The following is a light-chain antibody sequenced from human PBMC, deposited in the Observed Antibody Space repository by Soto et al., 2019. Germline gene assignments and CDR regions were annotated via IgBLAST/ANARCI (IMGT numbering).Light chain of an antibody. CDR1: SSHVGTYNL. CDR2: EVS. Sequence: QSPLTQPASVSGSPGQSITLSSPGTSSHVGTYNLVSWYQQYSGKAPKLMIYEVSKRPSGVSNRFSGSKSGNTASLTISGLQAEDEADYYCCSYAGTNTYVLGTGTKVTVL. CDR3: CSYAGTNTYV. J-gene: IGLJ1*01. V-gene: IGLV2-23*02.